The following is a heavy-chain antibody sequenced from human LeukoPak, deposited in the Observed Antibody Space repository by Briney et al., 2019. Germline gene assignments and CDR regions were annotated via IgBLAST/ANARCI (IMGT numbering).Heavy chain of an antibody. CDR3: ARPHYYDSSGYYVVFGY. Sequence: SETLSLTCSVSGGSISIYYWTWIRQIPGKGLEWIGYIYYTGTTNYNPLFGSRATISVDTSKNQFSLKLTSVTAADTAVYYCARPHYYDSSGYYVVFGYWGQGTLVTVSS. CDR2: IYYTGTT. D-gene: IGHD3-22*01. CDR1: GGSISIYY. J-gene: IGHJ4*02. V-gene: IGHV4-59*01.